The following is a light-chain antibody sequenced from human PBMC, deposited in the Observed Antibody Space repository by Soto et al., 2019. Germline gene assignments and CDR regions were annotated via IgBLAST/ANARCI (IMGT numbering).Light chain of an antibody. CDR1: QDIRRY. V-gene: IGKV1-39*01. J-gene: IGKJ1*01. Sequence: DIQMTQSPSSLSPSVGDRVTITCRASQDIRRYLSWYQQKTGTAPKFLIYSASGLHSGVPSRFSGGGSGTDFTITISSLQPEDFATYYCRQTYSTPWTFGQGTKGEIK. CDR3: RQTYSTPWT. CDR2: SAS.